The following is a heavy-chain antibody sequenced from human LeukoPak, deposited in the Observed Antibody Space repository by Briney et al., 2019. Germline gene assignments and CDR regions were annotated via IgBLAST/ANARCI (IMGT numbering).Heavy chain of an antibody. D-gene: IGHD5-18*01. CDR1: GGSFSGYY. CDR2: INHSGST. J-gene: IGHJ4*02. Sequence: SETLSLTCAVYGGSFSGYYWSWIRQPPGKGLEWIGEINHSGSTNYNPSLKSRVTISVDTSKNQFSLKLSSVTAADTAVYYCVRGRASYSYGRANYFDYWGQGTLVTVSS. V-gene: IGHV4-34*01. CDR3: VRGRASYSYGRANYFDY.